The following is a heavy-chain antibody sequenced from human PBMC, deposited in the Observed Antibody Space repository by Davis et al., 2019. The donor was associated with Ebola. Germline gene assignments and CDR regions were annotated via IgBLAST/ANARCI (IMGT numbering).Heavy chain of an antibody. CDR2: TYYNSKWYN. D-gene: IGHD1-26*01. CDR1: GDIVSSNSGA. CDR3: ARVKWDLQKPFDY. V-gene: IGHV6-1*01. Sequence: HSQTLSLTCDISGDIVSSNSGAWNWIRQSPSRGLEWLGRTYYNSKWYNDYAASVKSRITINPDTSKNQFSLQLKSVTPEDTAVYYCARVKWDLQKPFDYWGQGTLVTVSA. J-gene: IGHJ4*02.